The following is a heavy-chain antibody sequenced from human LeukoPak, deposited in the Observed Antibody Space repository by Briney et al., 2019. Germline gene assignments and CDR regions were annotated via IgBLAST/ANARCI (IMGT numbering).Heavy chain of an antibody. V-gene: IGHV3-64*04. J-gene: IGHJ4*02. CDR3: TRELLYHYYEY. CDR2: ISDSGGST. Sequence: GGSLRLSCSASGFPFSSYAMHWVRQAPGKGLEYVSAISDSGGSTYYADSVKGRFTISRDNSKNTLYLQMDSLRTEDTAVYYCTRELLYHYYEYWGQGTLVTVSS. CDR1: GFPFSSYA. D-gene: IGHD3-3*01.